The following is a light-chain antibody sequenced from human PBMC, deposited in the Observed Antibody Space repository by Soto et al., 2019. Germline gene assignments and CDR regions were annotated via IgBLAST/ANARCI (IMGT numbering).Light chain of an antibody. CDR2: KAS. V-gene: IGKV1-5*03. CDR1: QSITSW. CDR3: QQYNRYPYT. Sequence: DVQMTQSPSTLPASVGDRVTITCRASQSITSWLAWYQEKPGKAPKLLIYKASTLESGVPSRFSGSGSGTEFTLSISSLQPDVYAAYYCQQYNRYPYTFGQGTMLEIK. J-gene: IGKJ2*01.